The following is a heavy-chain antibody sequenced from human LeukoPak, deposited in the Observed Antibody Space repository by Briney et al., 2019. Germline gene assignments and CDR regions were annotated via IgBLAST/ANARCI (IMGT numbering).Heavy chain of an antibody. J-gene: IGHJ4*02. D-gene: IGHD3-3*01. CDR3: ARDYTIFGVVPEYYFDY. V-gene: IGHV1-2*02. CDR2: INPNSGGT. Sequence: ASVKVPCKASGYTFTGYYMHWVRQAPGQGLEWMGWINPNSGGTNYAQKFQGRVTMTRDTSLSTAYMELSRLRSDDTAVYYCARDYTIFGVVPEYYFDYWGQGTLVTVSS. CDR1: GYTFTGYY.